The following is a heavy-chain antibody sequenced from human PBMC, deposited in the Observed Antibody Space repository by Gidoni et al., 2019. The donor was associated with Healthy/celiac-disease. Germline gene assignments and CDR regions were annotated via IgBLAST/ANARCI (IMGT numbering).Heavy chain of an antibody. CDR2: IYYSGST. CDR3: ARHWGPTQPFDY. V-gene: IGHV4-59*01. J-gene: IGHJ4*02. Sequence: QVQLQESGPGLVKPSETLSLTCTVSGGSISSYYWSWIRQPPGKGLEWIGYIYYSGSTNYNPSLKSRVTISVDTSKNQFSLKLSSVTAADTAVYYCARHWGPTQPFDYWGQGTLVTVSS. CDR1: GGSISSYY. D-gene: IGHD7-27*01.